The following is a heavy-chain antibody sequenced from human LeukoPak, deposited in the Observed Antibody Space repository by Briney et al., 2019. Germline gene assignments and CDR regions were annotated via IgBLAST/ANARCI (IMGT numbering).Heavy chain of an antibody. V-gene: IGHV3-11*05. Sequence: GGSLRLSCAASGFTFSDYYMSWIRQAPGKGLEWLSYISGTTGYINYADSVKGRFTISRDNTENSLYLQMNSLRAEDTAVYYCARGSGSYFYFWGQGTLVTVSS. CDR1: GFTFSDYY. J-gene: IGHJ4*02. D-gene: IGHD3-10*01. CDR2: ISGTTGYI. CDR3: ARGSGSYFYF.